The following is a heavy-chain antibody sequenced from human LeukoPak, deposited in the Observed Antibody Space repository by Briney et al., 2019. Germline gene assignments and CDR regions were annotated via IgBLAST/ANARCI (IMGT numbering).Heavy chain of an antibody. Sequence: ASVKVSCKASGYTFTSYDINWVRQATGQGLEWMGWMNPNSGNTGYAQKFQGRVTMTRNTSISTAYMELSSLRSEDTAVYYCARGRSSGWYRNYYYGMDVWGQGTTVTVSS. CDR3: ARGRSSGWYRNYYYGMDV. CDR1: GYTFTSYD. CDR2: MNPNSGNT. V-gene: IGHV1-8*01. J-gene: IGHJ6*02. D-gene: IGHD6-19*01.